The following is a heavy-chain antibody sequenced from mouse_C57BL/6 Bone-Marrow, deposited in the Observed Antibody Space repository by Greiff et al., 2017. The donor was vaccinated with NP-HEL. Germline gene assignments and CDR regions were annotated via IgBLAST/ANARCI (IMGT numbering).Heavy chain of an antibody. CDR1: GFNIKDYY. J-gene: IGHJ1*03. V-gene: IGHV14-2*01. CDR2: IDPEDGET. Sequence: VQLQQSGAELVKPGASVKLSCTASGFNIKDYYMHWVKQRTEHGLEWIGRIDPEDGETKYAPKFQGKATITADTSSNTAYLPLSSLTSEDTAVYYCASPFYGSSWYFDVWGTGTTVTVSS. CDR3: ASPFYGSSWYFDV. D-gene: IGHD1-1*01.